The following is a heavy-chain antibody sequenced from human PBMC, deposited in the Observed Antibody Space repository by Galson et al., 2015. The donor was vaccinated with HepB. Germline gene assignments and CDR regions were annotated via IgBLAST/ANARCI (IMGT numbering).Heavy chain of an antibody. CDR1: GFTFSSYS. CDR3: ARAPGGFSFSPLGY. V-gene: IGHV3-21*01. D-gene: IGHD2/OR15-2a*01. J-gene: IGHJ4*02. Sequence: SLRLSCAASGFTFSSYSTNWVRQAPGKGLEWVSSISSSSSYIYYADSVKGRFTISRDNAKNSLYLQMNSLRAEDTAVYYCARAPGGFSFSPLGYWGQGTLVTVSS. CDR2: ISSSSSYI.